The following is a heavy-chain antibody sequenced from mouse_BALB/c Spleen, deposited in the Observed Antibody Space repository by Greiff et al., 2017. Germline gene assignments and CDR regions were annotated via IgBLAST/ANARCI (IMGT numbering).Heavy chain of an antibody. V-gene: IGHV5-17*02. CDR2: ISSGSSTI. D-gene: IGHD1-1*01. CDR1: GFTFSSFG. J-gene: IGHJ1*01. CDR3: ARSLYGSSPHWYFDV. Sequence: EVQRVESGGGLVQPGGSRKLSCAASGFTFSSFGMHWVRQAPEKGLEWVAYISSGSSTIYYADTVKGRFTISRDNPKNTLFLQMTSLRSEDTAMYYCARSLYGSSPHWYFDVWGAGTTVTVSS.